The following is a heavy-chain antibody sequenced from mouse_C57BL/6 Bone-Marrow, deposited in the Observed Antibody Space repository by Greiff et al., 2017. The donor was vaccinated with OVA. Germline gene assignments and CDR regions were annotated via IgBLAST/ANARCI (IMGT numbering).Heavy chain of an antibody. CDR1: GYTFTRYY. D-gene: IGHD1-1*01. CDR3: ARGDLLLRYPQVAY. Sequence: QVQLQQSGPVLVKPGASVKISCKASGYTFTRYYIHWVKQRPGQGLEWIGWIYPGSGNTKYNEKFKGKATLTAATSSSTAYMQLSSLTSADSAVYYGARGDLLLRYPQVAYWGQGTLVTVSA. V-gene: IGHV1-66*01. J-gene: IGHJ3*01. CDR2: IYPGSGNT.